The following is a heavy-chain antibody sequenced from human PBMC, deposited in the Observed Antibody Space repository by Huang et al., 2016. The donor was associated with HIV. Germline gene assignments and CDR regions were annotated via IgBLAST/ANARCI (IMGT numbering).Heavy chain of an antibody. CDR2: INPRGGST. J-gene: IGHJ3*02. CDR3: ARGSKGNAFDI. Sequence: QVQLVQSGAEVKKPGASVKVSCKASGYTFTSYYMHWVRQAPGKGLELMGIINPRGGSTSYAQKFQGRVTMTRDTSTSTVYMELSSLRSEDTAVYYCARGSKGNAFDIWGQGTMVTVSS. D-gene: IGHD1-1*01. V-gene: IGHV1-46*01. CDR1: GYTFTSYY.